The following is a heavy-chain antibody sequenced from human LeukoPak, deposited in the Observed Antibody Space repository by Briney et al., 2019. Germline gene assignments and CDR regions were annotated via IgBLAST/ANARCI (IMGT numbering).Heavy chain of an antibody. J-gene: IGHJ4*02. Sequence: QPGASLRLSCAASGFTFSSHWMHWVRQAPPKGLVWISRIVNDGSGATYVDSVKGRFTTSIDNAKNTLYLQMNSLRAEDTAVYYCVRDSPHSGFNVDFDCWGQGTLVTVSS. V-gene: IGHV3-74*01. CDR2: IVNDGSGA. D-gene: IGHD2-15*01. CDR3: VRDSPHSGFNVDFDC. CDR1: GFTFSSHW.